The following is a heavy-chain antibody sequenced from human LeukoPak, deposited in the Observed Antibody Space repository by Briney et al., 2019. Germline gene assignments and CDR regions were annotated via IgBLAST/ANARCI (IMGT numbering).Heavy chain of an antibody. CDR3: ARLDYYGSGSYYNDYYYYMDV. CDR1: GFTFDDYG. CDR2: INWNGGST. V-gene: IGHV3-20*04. Sequence: GGSLRLSCAASGFTFDDYGMSWVRQAPGKGLEWVSGINWNGGSTGYADSVKGRFTISRDNAKNSLYLQMNSLRAEDTALYYCARLDYYGSGSYYNDYYYYMDVWGKGTTVIVSS. J-gene: IGHJ6*03. D-gene: IGHD3-10*01.